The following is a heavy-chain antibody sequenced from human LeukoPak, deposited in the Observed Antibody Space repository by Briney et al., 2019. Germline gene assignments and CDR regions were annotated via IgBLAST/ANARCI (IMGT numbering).Heavy chain of an antibody. CDR2: IKSDGSST. Sequence: GGSLRLSCAASGFIFSSYWMHWVRQVPGKGLVWVSRIKSDGSSTSYADSVKGRFTISRGNAKNTLYLQMNSLRAEDTAVYYCARDGWGSSMGYWGQGTLVTVSS. CDR3: ARDGWGSSMGY. CDR1: GFIFSSYW. V-gene: IGHV3-74*01. D-gene: IGHD3-10*01. J-gene: IGHJ4*02.